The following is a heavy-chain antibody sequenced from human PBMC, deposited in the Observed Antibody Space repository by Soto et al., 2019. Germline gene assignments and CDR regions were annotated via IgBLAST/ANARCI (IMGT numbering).Heavy chain of an antibody. CDR1: GGSISSYY. CDR3: ARLYCSSTSCYFDY. CDR2: IYYSGST. D-gene: IGHD2-2*01. J-gene: IGHJ4*02. V-gene: IGHV4-59*08. Sequence: SSETLSLTCTVSGGSISSYYWSWIRQPPGKGLEWIGYIYYSGSTNYNPSLKSRVTISVDTSKNQFSLKLSSVTAADTAVYYCARLYCSSTSCYFDYWGQGTRVTVSS.